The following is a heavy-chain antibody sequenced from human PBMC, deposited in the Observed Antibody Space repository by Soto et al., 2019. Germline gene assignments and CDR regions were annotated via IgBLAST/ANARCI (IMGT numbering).Heavy chain of an antibody. J-gene: IGHJ6*02. D-gene: IGHD6-13*01. Sequence: SLKISCAASGFTFSSYGMHWVRQAPGKGLEWVAVISYDGSNKYYADSVKGRFTISRDNSKNTLYLQMNSLRAEDTAVYYCAKIADRYSTDYYYYYGMDVWGQGTTVTVSS. V-gene: IGHV3-30*18. CDR1: GFTFSSYG. CDR3: AKIADRYSTDYYYYYGMDV. CDR2: ISYDGSNK.